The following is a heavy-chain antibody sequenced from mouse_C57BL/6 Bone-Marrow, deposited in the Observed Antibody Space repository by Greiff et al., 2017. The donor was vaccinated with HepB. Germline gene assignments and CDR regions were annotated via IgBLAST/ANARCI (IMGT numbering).Heavy chain of an antibody. CDR3: ARDYSNPYYFDY. Sequence: QVQLQQPGAELVRPGSSVKLSCKASGYTFTSYWMDWVKQRPGQGLEWIGNIYPSDSETHYNQKFKDKATLTVDKSSSTAYMQLSSLTSKDSAVYYCARDYSNPYYFDYWGQGTTLTVSS. J-gene: IGHJ2*01. V-gene: IGHV1-61*01. CDR1: GYTFTSYW. D-gene: IGHD2-5*01. CDR2: IYPSDSET.